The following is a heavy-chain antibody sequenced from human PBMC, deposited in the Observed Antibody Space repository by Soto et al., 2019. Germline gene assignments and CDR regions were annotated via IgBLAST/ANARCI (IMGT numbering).Heavy chain of an antibody. D-gene: IGHD6-19*01. CDR3: ARSRNHLAVAGFIDL. CDR1: GFTFSSYS. V-gene: IGHV3-21*01. CDR2: ISSSSSYI. Sequence: EVQLVESGGGLVKPGGSLRLSCAASGFTFSSYSMNWVRQAPGKGLEWVSSISSSSSYIYYADSVKGRFTISRDNAKNPLYLQMNILRAEDTAVYYCARSRNHLAVAGFIDLWGRGTLVTVSS. J-gene: IGHJ2*01.